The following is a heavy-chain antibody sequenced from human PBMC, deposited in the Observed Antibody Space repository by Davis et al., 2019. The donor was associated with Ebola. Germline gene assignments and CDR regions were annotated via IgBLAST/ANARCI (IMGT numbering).Heavy chain of an antibody. CDR1: GFTFSSCW. CDR3: ARDVNFHSQLLLPLFYY. J-gene: IGHJ4*02. D-gene: IGHD5-18*01. CDR2: IRQDGSEK. V-gene: IGHV3-7*01. Sequence: PGGSLRLSCAVSGFTFSSCWMTWVRLVPGKGLEGVGNIRQDGSEKYYVYSVKGRFTISRDNAKNSLYRQMNSLRAEDTAVYYCARDVNFHSQLLLPLFYYWGQGTLVTVSS.